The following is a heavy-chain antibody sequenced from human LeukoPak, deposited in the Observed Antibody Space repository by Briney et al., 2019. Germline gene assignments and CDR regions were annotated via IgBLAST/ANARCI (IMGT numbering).Heavy chain of an antibody. J-gene: IGHJ5*02. V-gene: IGHV1-2*02. Sequence: ASVQVSCKASGYTFTGYYMHWVRQAPGQGLEWMGWINPNSGGTNYAQKFQGRVTMTRDTSISTASMELSRLRSDDTAVYYCARGPSSGWYYWFDPWGQGTLVTVSS. CDR3: ARGPSSGWYYWFDP. CDR2: INPNSGGT. D-gene: IGHD6-19*01. CDR1: GYTFTGYY.